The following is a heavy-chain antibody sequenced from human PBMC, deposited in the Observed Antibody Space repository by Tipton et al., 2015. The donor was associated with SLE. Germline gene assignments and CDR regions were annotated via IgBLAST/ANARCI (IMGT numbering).Heavy chain of an antibody. CDR2: IDPSDSYT. CDR1: GYSFTSYW. V-gene: IGHV5-10-1*01. Sequence: VQLVQSGAEVKKPGESLKISCKGSGYSFTSYWISCVRQMPGKDLEWMGRIDPSDSYTNYSPSFQGHVTIPADKSISTAYLQWSSLKASDTAMYYWARLTSGALYYYYMDVWGKGTTVTVSS. D-gene: IGHD4/OR15-4a*01. CDR3: ARLTSGALYYYYMDV. J-gene: IGHJ6*03.